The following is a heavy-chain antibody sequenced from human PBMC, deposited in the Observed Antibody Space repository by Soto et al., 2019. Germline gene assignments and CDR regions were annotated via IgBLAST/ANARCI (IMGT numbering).Heavy chain of an antibody. CDR3: ARVVGIVVVPAAGGDYFDY. J-gene: IGHJ4*02. Sequence: ASVKVSCKASGYTFTSYGISWVRQAPGQWLEWMGWISAYNGNTNYAQKLQGRVTMTTDTSTSTAYMELRSLRSDDTAVYYCARVVGIVVVPAAGGDYFDYWGQGTLVTVSS. CDR2: ISAYNGNT. CDR1: GYTFTSYG. D-gene: IGHD2-2*01. V-gene: IGHV1-18*01.